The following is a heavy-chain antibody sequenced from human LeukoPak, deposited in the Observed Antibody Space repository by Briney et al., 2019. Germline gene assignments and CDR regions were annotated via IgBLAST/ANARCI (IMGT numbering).Heavy chain of an antibody. CDR1: GFTFSSYT. J-gene: IGHJ4*02. D-gene: IGHD4-17*01. CDR2: ISYDGSNK. V-gene: IGHV3-30*04. Sequence: GGSLRLSCAASGFTFSSYTMHWVRQAPGKGLEWVAVISYDGSNKYYADSVKGRFTISRDHSKNTLYLQMNSLRAEDTAVYYCAKRGTVTTFGHCDYWGQGTLVTVSS. CDR3: AKRGTVTTFGHCDY.